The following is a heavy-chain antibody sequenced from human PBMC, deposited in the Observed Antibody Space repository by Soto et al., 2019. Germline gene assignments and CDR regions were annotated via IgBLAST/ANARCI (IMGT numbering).Heavy chain of an antibody. CDR2: ISGSGGST. CDR3: AKDTRGGNYYGSGSYSDY. CDR1: GFTFSSYA. D-gene: IGHD3-10*01. Sequence: GGSLRLSCAASGFTFSSYAMSWVRQAPGKGLEWVSAISGSGGSTYYADSVKGRFTISRDNSKNTLYLQMNSRRAEDTAVYYCAKDTRGGNYYGSGSYSDYGGQGSLVTVSS. J-gene: IGHJ4*02. V-gene: IGHV3-23*01.